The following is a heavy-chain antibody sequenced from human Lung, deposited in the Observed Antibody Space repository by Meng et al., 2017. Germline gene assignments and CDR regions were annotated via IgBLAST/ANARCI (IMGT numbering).Heavy chain of an antibody. V-gene: IGHV3-74*01. J-gene: IGHJ4*02. Sequence: EVQLVESGGGLFQPWGSLRLSCAASGSTCSSYWMHWVRQAPGKGLVWVSRIKSDGSSTSYADSVKGRFTISRDNAKNTLYLQMNSLRAEDTAVYYCARDSGSYFDYWGQGILVTVSS. CDR2: IKSDGSST. CDR1: GSTCSSYW. CDR3: ARDSGSYFDY. D-gene: IGHD1-26*01.